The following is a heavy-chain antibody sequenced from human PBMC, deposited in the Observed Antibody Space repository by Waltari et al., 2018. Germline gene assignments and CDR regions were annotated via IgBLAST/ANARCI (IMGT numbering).Heavy chain of an antibody. D-gene: IGHD3-10*01. CDR3: ARGRDSAFDY. CDR2: TFYRSKWYY. CDR1: GDSVPSNSGA. Sequence: QVQLQQSGPGLVKPSQTLSLTFAISGDSVPSNSGAWNWIRQSPSRGLEWLGRTFYRSKWYYDYAISVKSRITINADTSKNQFFLQLNSVTPEDTAVYYCARGRDSAFDYWGQGTLVTVSS. V-gene: IGHV6-1*01. J-gene: IGHJ4*02.